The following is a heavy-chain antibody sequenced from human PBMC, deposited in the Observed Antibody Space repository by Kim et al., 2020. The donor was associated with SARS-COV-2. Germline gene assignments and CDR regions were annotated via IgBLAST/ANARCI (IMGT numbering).Heavy chain of an antibody. D-gene: IGHD4-17*01. CDR3: ARDKYGDYDYYYGMDV. Sequence: SVKSRITINPDTSKNQFSLQLNSVTPEDTAIYYCARDKYGDYDYYYGMDVWGQGTTVTVSS. J-gene: IGHJ6*02. V-gene: IGHV6-1*01.